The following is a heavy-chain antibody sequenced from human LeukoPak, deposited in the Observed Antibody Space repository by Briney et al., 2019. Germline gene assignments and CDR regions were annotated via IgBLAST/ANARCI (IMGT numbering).Heavy chain of an antibody. D-gene: IGHD6-13*01. J-gene: IGHJ1*01. V-gene: IGHV3-30*07. Sequence: GGSLRLSCAASGFTFSSSAMHWVRQAPGKGLYWVAVISYDGSNTYYADSVKGRFTISRDNSKNTLYLQMNSLRAEDTAVYYCAKEIGGTLNIAAASPGEKYFQHWGQGTLVTVSS. CDR2: ISYDGSNT. CDR1: GFTFSSSA. CDR3: AKEIGGTLNIAAASPGEKYFQH.